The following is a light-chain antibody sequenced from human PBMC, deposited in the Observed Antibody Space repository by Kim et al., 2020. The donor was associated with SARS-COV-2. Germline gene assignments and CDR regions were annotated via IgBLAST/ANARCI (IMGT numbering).Light chain of an antibody. CDR2: LEGSGSY. Sequence: QPVLTQSSSASASLGSSVKLTCTLSSGHSGYIIAWHQQQPGKAPRYLMKLEGSGSYNKGSGVPDRFSGSSSEADRYLTISNLQSEDEADYYCETWDSNTWVFGGGTQLTVL. J-gene: IGLJ3*02. CDR1: SGHSGYI. CDR3: ETWDSNTWV. V-gene: IGLV4-60*03.